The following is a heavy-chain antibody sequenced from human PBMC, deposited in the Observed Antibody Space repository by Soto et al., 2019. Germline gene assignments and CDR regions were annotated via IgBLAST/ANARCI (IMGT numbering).Heavy chain of an antibody. CDR2: IWYDGSNK. CDR3: ARDGVVGATIMAGMDV. CDR1: GFTFSSYG. D-gene: IGHD1-26*01. J-gene: IGHJ6*02. V-gene: IGHV3-33*08. Sequence: PGGSLRLSCAASGFTFSSYGMHWVRQAPGKGLEWVAVIWYDGSNKYYADSVKGRFTISRDKSKNTLYLQMNSLRAEDTAVYYCARDGVVGATIMAGMDVWGQGTTVPVS.